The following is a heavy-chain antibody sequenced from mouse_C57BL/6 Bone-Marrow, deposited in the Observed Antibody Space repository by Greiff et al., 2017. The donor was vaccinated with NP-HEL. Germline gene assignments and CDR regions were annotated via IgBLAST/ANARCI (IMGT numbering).Heavy chain of an antibody. D-gene: IGHD1-1*01. V-gene: IGHV5-4*01. J-gene: IGHJ2*01. CDR2: ISDGGSYT. CDR1: GFTFSSYA. Sequence: EVKLVESGGGLVKPGGSLKLSCAASGFTFSSYAMSWVRQTPEKRLEWVATISDGGSYTYYPDNVKGRFPISRDNAKNNLYLQMSHLKSEDTAMYYCARDYYGSSYDYFDYWGQGTTLTVSS. CDR3: ARDYYGSSYDYFDY.